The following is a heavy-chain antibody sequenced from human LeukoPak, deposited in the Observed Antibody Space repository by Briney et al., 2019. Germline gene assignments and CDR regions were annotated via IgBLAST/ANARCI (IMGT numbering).Heavy chain of an antibody. D-gene: IGHD4-17*01. Sequence: SETLSLTCTASGGSISSGSYYWSWIRQPAGKGLEWIGRIYTSGSTNYNPSLKSRVTISVDTSKNQFSLKLSSVTAADTAVYYCARIPTVTFFDYWGQGTLVTVSS. CDR1: GGSISSGSYY. J-gene: IGHJ4*02. V-gene: IGHV4-61*02. CDR2: IYTSGST. CDR3: ARIPTVTFFDY.